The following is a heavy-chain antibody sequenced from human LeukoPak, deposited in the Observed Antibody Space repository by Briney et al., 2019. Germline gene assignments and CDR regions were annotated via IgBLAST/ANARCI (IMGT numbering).Heavy chain of an antibody. CDR2: LSGSGGNT. D-gene: IGHD3-22*01. Sequence: PGGSLRLSCAASGFTFRSYAMSWVRQAPGKGLEWVSTLSGSGGNTYYADSVKGRVTISRDNSKNTLYLQMNSLRAEDTAVYHCAKGSYYYDSADYFDYWGQGTLVTVSS. CDR3: AKGSYYYDSADYFDY. J-gene: IGHJ4*02. V-gene: IGHV3-23*01. CDR1: GFTFRSYA.